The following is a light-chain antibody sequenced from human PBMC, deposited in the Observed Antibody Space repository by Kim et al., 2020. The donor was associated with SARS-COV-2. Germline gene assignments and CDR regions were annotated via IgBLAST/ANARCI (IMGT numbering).Light chain of an antibody. J-gene: IGKJ3*01. CDR3: QQSYITPFT. CDR1: QSISSQ. CDR2: AAT. Sequence: DIQMTQSPSSLSASVGDRVTITCRTTQSISSQLNWYQQKPGRAPKLLISAATTLQGGVPSRFSGSGSETDFTLTISSLQPDDSATYFCQQSYITPFTFGPGTKVDIK. V-gene: IGKV1-39*01.